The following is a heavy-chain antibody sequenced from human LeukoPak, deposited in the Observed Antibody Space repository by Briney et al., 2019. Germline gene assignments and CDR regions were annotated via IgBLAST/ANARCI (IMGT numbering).Heavy chain of an antibody. CDR1: GYTFTSYG. CDR3: AIHPRGLWFGELSPNDAFDI. D-gene: IGHD3-10*01. J-gene: IGHJ3*02. V-gene: IGHV1-18*01. CDR2: ISAYNGNT. Sequence: ASVKVSCKASGYTFTSYGISWVRQAPGQGLEWMGWISAYNGNTDYAQKVQGRVTMTTDTSTNTAYMELRSLRSDDTAVYYCAIHPRGLWFGELSPNDAFDIWGQGTMVTVSS.